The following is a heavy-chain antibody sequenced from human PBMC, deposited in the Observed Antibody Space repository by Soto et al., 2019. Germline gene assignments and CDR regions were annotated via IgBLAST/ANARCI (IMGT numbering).Heavy chain of an antibody. V-gene: IGHV3-53*01. CDR3: GTPGGGGGY. Sequence: EVQLVESGGGLIQPGGSLRLSCAVSGFTVSNNYMSWVRQAPGKGLEGVSVIYSGGYTAYGDSVKGRFTISRDNSKNTLILKKNSGGRGPPGVFSGGTPGGGGGYWGQGTLVTVSS. CDR1: GFTVSNNY. CDR2: IYSGGYT. D-gene: IGHD3-16*01. J-gene: IGHJ4*02.